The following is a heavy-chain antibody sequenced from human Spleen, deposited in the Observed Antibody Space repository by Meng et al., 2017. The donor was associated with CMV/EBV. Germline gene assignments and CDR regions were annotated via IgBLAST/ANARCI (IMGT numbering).Heavy chain of an antibody. D-gene: IGHD2-2*01. CDR1: GGSISSSNW. V-gene: IGHV4-4*02. CDR3: ARVPLGYCSSTSCRTG. Sequence: SGGSISSSNWWSWVHQPPGKGLEWIGEIYHSGSTNYNPSLKSRVTISVDKSKNQFSLKLSSVTAADTAVYYCARVPLGYCSSTSCRTGWGQGTLVTVSS. CDR2: IYHSGST. J-gene: IGHJ4*02.